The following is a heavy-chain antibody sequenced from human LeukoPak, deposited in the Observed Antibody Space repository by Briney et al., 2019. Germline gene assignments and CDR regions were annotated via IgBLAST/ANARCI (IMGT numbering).Heavy chain of an antibody. CDR3: ARGSGYDSLDY. V-gene: IGHV3-53*01. CDR2: IYSGVGT. Sequence: PGGSLRLSCAASGFLVSSYYMTWVRQAPGKGLEWVSVIYSGVGTYYADSVKGRFTISRDNSKNTVYLQMNSLRAEDTAVYYCARGSGYDSLDYWGQGTLVTVSS. CDR1: GFLVSSYY. D-gene: IGHD5-12*01. J-gene: IGHJ4*02.